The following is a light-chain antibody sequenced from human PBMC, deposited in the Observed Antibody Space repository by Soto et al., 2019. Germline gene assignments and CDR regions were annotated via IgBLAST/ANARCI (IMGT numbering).Light chain of an antibody. CDR2: DND. CDR3: GAWDSSLSGVV. V-gene: IGLV1-51*01. J-gene: IGLJ2*01. Sequence: QSVLTPPPSVSAAPGQKVTISCSGSSSNIGNNYVSWYQQLPGTAPKLLIHDNDKRPSGIPDRFSGSKSGTSATLGITGLQTGDEADYYCGAWDSSLSGVVFGGGTKLTVL. CDR1: SSNIGNNY.